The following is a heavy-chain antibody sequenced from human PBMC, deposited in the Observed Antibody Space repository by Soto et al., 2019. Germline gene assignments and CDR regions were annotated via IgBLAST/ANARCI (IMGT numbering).Heavy chain of an antibody. CDR3: AIIWEHPLYGMDV. CDR1: GGSISSGGYY. V-gene: IGHV4-34*01. D-gene: IGHD1-26*01. Sequence: SETLSLTCAVSGGSISSGGYYWSWIRQPPGKGLEWIGEINHSGSTNYNPSLKSRVTISVDTSKNQFSLKLSSVTAADTAVYYCAIIWEHPLYGMDVWGQGTTVTVSS. J-gene: IGHJ6*02. CDR2: INHSGST.